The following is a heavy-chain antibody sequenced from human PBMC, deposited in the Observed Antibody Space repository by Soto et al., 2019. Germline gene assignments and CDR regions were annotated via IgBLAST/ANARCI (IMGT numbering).Heavy chain of an antibody. CDR3: ARGYGRSSFDP. Sequence: GASVKVSCKASGYSFTNYNIYWLRQAPGQRLEWMGWINGGNGYTKYSQIFQGRVTFTRDTSATTVYMELSSLRSEDTAVYYCARGYGRSSFDPWGQGALVTVSS. J-gene: IGHJ5*02. D-gene: IGHD3-16*01. V-gene: IGHV1-3*01. CDR2: INGGNGYT. CDR1: GYSFTNYN.